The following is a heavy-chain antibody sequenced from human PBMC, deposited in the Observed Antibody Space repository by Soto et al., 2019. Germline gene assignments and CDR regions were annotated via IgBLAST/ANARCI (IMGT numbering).Heavy chain of an antibody. CDR2: INPNSGGT. D-gene: IGHD3-22*01. CDR1: GYTFTGYY. V-gene: IGHV1-2*04. CDR3: ARELNPTDYYYDSSGYSVYHYGMDV. J-gene: IGHJ6*02. Sequence: ASVKVSCKASGYTFTGYYMHWVRQAPGQGLEWMGWINPNSGGTNYAQKFQGWVTMTRDTSISTAYMELSRLRSDDTAVYYCARELNPTDYYYDSSGYSVYHYGMDVWGQGTTVTVSS.